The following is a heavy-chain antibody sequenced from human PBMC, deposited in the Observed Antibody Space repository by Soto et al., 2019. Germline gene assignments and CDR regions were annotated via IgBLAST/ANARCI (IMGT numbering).Heavy chain of an antibody. CDR1: GFTFRSYG. D-gene: IGHD3-16*01. V-gene: IGHV3-33*01. J-gene: IGHJ3*02. CDR2: IWYDGSNK. Sequence: QVPLVESGGGVVQPGRSLRLSCAVSGFTFRSYGMHWVRQAPGKGLEWVTVIWYDGSNKYYADSVKGRFTISRDNSKNTLYLQMNSLRAEDTAVYYCARGFGGLMSAFDIWGQGTMVTVSS. CDR3: ARGFGGLMSAFDI.